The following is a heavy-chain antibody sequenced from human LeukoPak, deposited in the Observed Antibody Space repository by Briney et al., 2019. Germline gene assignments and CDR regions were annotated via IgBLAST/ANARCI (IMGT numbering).Heavy chain of an antibody. CDR3: ARDLFAVAGNWFDP. D-gene: IGHD6-19*01. J-gene: IGHJ5*02. CDR2: INSDETST. V-gene: IGHV3-74*01. Sequence: PGGSLRLSCAASGFTFSSYWMHWVRQAPGKGLVWVSRINSDETSTSYAASVKGRFTISRDNAKNSLYLQMNSLRAEDTAVYYCARDLFAVAGNWFDPWGQGTLVTVSS. CDR1: GFTFSSYW.